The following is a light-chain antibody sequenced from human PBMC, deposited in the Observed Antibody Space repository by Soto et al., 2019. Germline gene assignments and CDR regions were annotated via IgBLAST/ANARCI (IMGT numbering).Light chain of an antibody. CDR1: SSDVGGYNY. J-gene: IGLJ1*01. CDR3: SSYTSTSNPWV. V-gene: IGLV2-14*01. Sequence: QSALTQPASVSGSPGQSITISCTGTSSDVGGYNYVSWYQQHPGKAPKLMIYDVTGRPSGVSNRFSGSKSGNTASLTISGLQAEDEADYYCSSYTSTSNPWVFGTGTKVTVL. CDR2: DVT.